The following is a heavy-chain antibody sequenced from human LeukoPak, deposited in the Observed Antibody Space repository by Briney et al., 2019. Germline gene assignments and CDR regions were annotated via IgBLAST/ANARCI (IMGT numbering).Heavy chain of an antibody. V-gene: IGHV4-39*07. J-gene: IGHJ4*02. CDR1: GGSISSYY. D-gene: IGHD5-18*01. Sequence: PSETLSLTCTVSGGSISSYYWGWIRQPPGKGLEWIGSFYYSGSTYYNPSLKSRVTISIDTSKNHFSLKLSSVTAADTAVYYCARLRVRGYGYGPWEGPTWLDYWGQGTLVTVSS. CDR2: FYYSGST. CDR3: ARLRVRGYGYGPWEGPTWLDY.